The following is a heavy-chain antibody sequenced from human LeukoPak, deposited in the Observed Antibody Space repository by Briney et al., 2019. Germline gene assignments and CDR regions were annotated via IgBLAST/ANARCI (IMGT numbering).Heavy chain of an antibody. Sequence: GGSLRLSCAASGVTFSNYWMHWVRQAPGEALMWVSRIKSDGSSTTYADSVKGRFTISRDNAKNTLYLQMNSLRAEDTAVYYCSRDSLSSCGGDCYSGLDVWGQGTTVTVSS. D-gene: IGHD2-21*02. CDR2: IKSDGSST. CDR3: SRDSLSSCGGDCYSGLDV. J-gene: IGHJ6*02. CDR1: GVTFSNYW. V-gene: IGHV3-74*01.